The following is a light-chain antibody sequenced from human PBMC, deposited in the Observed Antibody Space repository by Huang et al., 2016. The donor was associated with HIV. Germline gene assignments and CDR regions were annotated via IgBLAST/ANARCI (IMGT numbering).Light chain of an antibody. Sequence: DIQMTQSPSSLSASVGDRVTISCRASQSISIYLNWYHQRPGRAPKLLIYSTSNSQSGVPSRFSGSGSGTNFTLTISSLQPEDFATYYCQQSYSTPRMYTFGQGTKLEIK. CDR3: QQSYSTPRMYT. CDR1: QSISIY. V-gene: IGKV1-39*01. CDR2: STS. J-gene: IGKJ2*01.